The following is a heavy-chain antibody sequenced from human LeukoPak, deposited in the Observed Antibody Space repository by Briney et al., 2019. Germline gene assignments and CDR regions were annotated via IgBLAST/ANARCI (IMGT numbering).Heavy chain of an antibody. J-gene: IGHJ5*02. Sequence: RPGGSLRLSCAASGFTFSSYWMSWVRQAPGKGLEWVANIKQDGSEKYYVDSVKGRFTISRDSAKNSLYLQMNSLRAEDTAVYYCARGVVAARNWFDPWGQGTLVTVSS. CDR2: IKQDGSEK. D-gene: IGHD2-15*01. CDR3: ARGVVAARNWFDP. CDR1: GFTFSSYW. V-gene: IGHV3-7*01.